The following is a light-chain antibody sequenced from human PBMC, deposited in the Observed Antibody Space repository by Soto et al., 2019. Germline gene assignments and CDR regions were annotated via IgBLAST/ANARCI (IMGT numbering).Light chain of an antibody. V-gene: IGLV1-47*01. Sequence: QSVLTQPPSASGTPGQRVTISCSGSSSNIGSNHVYWYQHLPGTAPKLLIYRNYQRPSGVPDRFSGSKSGTSASLAISGLRCEDEADYYCAAWDDSLRGLVFGGGTKLTVL. J-gene: IGLJ3*02. CDR3: AAWDDSLRGLV. CDR1: SSNIGSNH. CDR2: RNY.